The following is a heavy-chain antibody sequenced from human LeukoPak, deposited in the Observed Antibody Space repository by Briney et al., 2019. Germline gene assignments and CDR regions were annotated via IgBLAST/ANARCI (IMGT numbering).Heavy chain of an antibody. Sequence: GGSLRLSCAASGFTFSSYSMNWVRQAPGKGLEWVSAISGSGGSTYYADSVKGRFTISRDNSKNTLYLQMNSLRAEDTAVYYCARGGAVAGYFDYWGQGTLVTVSS. CDR2: ISGSGGST. D-gene: IGHD6-19*01. J-gene: IGHJ4*02. CDR3: ARGGAVAGYFDY. CDR1: GFTFSSYS. V-gene: IGHV3-23*01.